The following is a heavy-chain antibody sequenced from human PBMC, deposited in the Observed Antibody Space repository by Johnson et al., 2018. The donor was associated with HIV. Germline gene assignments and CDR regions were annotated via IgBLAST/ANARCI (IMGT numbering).Heavy chain of an antibody. CDR1: GFTFSSYD. Sequence: VQLVESGGGLVQPGGSLRLSCAASGFTFSSYDMHWVRQATGKGLEWVSAIGTAGDTYYPGSVKGRFTISRENAKNSLYLQMNSLRAGDTAVSYCARARGAREWGLLPPVDAFDIWGQGIRVTVSS. D-gene: IGHD1-26*01. CDR3: ARARGAREWGLLPPVDAFDI. CDR2: IGTAGDT. J-gene: IGHJ3*02. V-gene: IGHV3-13*01.